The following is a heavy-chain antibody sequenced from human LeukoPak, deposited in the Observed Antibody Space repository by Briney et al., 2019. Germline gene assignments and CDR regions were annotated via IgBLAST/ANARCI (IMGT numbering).Heavy chain of an antibody. D-gene: IGHD3-3*01. CDR2: ISYDGTNK. CDR1: GFTFRSYG. CDR3: AEAFTDGFWSGADY. Sequence: PGGSLRLSCAASGFTFRSYGIHWVRQAPGKGLEWVTVISYDGTNKYYADSVKGRFTISRDNTKNTLYLQMNSLSSEDTAVYYCAEAFTDGFWSGADYWGQGTLVTVSS. J-gene: IGHJ4*02. V-gene: IGHV3-30*18.